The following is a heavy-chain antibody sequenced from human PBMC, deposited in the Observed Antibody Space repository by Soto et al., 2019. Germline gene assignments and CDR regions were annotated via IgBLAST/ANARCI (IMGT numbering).Heavy chain of an antibody. CDR2: IIPIFGTA. CDR1: GGTFSSYA. D-gene: IGHD2-15*01. V-gene: IGHV1-69*12. J-gene: IGHJ6*02. CDR3: ARGECSGGSCYLYYYYGMDV. Sequence: QVQLVQSGAEVKKPGSSVKVSCKASGGTFSSYAISWVRQAPGHGLEWMGGIIPIFGTANNARKFQGRVTITADESTSTAYTELSSLRSEDTAVYYCARGECSGGSCYLYYYYGMDVWGQGTTVTVSS.